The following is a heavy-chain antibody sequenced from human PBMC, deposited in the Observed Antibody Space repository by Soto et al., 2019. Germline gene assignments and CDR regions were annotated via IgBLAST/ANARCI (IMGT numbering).Heavy chain of an antibody. CDR1: GGSISSGGYY. V-gene: IGHV4-31*03. Sequence: QVQLQESGPGLVKPSQTLSLTCTVSGGSISSGGYYWSWIRQHPGKGLEWIGYIYYSGSTYYNPSLKSRVTISVDTSKNQFSLKLSSVTDADTAVYYCAGRSCSGGSCYSVRYFDLWGRGTLVTVSS. J-gene: IGHJ2*01. D-gene: IGHD2-15*01. CDR3: AGRSCSGGSCYSVRYFDL. CDR2: IYYSGST.